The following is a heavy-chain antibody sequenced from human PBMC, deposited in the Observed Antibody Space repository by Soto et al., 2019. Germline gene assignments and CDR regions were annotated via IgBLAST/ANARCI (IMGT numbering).Heavy chain of an antibody. Sequence: GASVKVSRKASGYTFTSYGISGVRQAPGQGVEGVGWSSAYNGNTNYAQKLQGRVTMTTDTSTSAAYMELRSLRSDDTAVYYCASKLIYYYDSSAYYVPRGYYYGMDVWGQGTTVTVSS. CDR1: GYTFTSYG. V-gene: IGHV1-18*01. D-gene: IGHD3-22*01. CDR3: ASKLIYYYDSSAYYVPRGYYYGMDV. CDR2: SSAYNGNT. J-gene: IGHJ6*02.